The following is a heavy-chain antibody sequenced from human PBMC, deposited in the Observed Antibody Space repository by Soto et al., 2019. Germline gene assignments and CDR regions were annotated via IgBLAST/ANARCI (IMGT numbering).Heavy chain of an antibody. J-gene: IGHJ4*02. CDR2: IYDSGST. CDR1: GYSISSSNW. V-gene: IGHV4-28*01. CDR3: ARALGRKNTYFDY. Sequence: QVQLQESGPGLVKPSDTLSLTCAVSGYSISSSNWWGWIRQPPGKGLEWIGYIYDSGSTYYNPSLKSRVNMSVDTSKNQFSQKLSSVTSVDTAVYYCARALGRKNTYFDYWGQGTLVTVSS.